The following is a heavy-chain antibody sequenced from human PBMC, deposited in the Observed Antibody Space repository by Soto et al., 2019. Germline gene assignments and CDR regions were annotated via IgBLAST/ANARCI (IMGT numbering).Heavy chain of an antibody. D-gene: IGHD1-26*01. CDR1: GYTFTSYA. CDR3: AGRPIVEDSLDV. V-gene: IGHV1-3*01. Sequence: QVPLVQSGAEVKKPGASVKVSCKASGYTFTSYAMHWVRQAPGQRLEWMGWINAGNGNTKYSQKFQGRVTITRDTSASTAYMELTSLRSEDTAVYYCAGRPIVEDSLDVWGQGTTVTVSS. CDR2: INAGNGNT. J-gene: IGHJ6*02.